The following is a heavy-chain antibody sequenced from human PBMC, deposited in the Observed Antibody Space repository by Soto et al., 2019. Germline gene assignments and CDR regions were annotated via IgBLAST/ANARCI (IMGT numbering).Heavy chain of an antibody. J-gene: IGHJ5*02. CDR2: ISSSGSTI. V-gene: IGHV3-11*01. Sequence: GGSLRLSCAASGFTFSDYYMSWIRQAPGKGLEWVSYISSSGSTIYYADSVKGRFTISRDNAKNSLYLQMNSLRAEDTAVYYCARGVFCSGGSCYSWRENWFDPWGQGTLVTVSS. D-gene: IGHD2-15*01. CDR3: ARGVFCSGGSCYSWRENWFDP. CDR1: GFTFSDYY.